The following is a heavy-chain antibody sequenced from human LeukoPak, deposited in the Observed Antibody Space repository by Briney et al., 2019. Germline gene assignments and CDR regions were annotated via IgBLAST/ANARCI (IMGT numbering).Heavy chain of an antibody. V-gene: IGHV4-59*12. CDR2: IYYSGST. J-gene: IGHJ4*02. CDR1: GGSISSYY. D-gene: IGHD3-3*01. Sequence: SETLSLTCTVSGGSISSYYWSWIRQPPGKGLEWIGYIYYSGSTNYNPSLKSRVTISVDRSKNQFSLKLSSVTAADTAVYYCARIITIFGVVTYFDYWGQGTLVTVSS. CDR3: ARIITIFGVVTYFDY.